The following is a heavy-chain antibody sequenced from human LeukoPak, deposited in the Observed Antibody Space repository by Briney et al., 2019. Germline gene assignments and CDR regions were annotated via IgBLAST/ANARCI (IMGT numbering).Heavy chain of an antibody. CDR3: ATDRNSGKYYDY. CDR1: GLTFRNYG. CDR2: IWYDGSNK. Sequence: GGSLRLSCAASGLTFRNYGMHWVRQAPGKGLEWVAVIWYDGSNKYYADSVKGRFTTSRDNSKDTLCLQMNSLRAEDTAVYYCATDRNSGKYYDYWGQGTLVTVSS. D-gene: IGHD1-26*01. V-gene: IGHV3-33*01. J-gene: IGHJ4*02.